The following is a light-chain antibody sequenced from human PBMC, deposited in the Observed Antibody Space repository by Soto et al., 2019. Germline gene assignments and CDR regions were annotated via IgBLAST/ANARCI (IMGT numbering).Light chain of an antibody. CDR1: TGAVTSSHY. CDR3: LLCYGAAQLV. J-gene: IGLJ2*01. CDR2: DTS. Sequence: QAVVTQEPSLTVSPGGTVTLTCGSSTGAVTSSHYPYWLQQKPGQAPRTLIYDTSNKHSWTPARFSGSLLGGKAALTLSGAQPEDEAEYDCLLCYGAAQLVFGGGTRLTVL. V-gene: IGLV7-46*01.